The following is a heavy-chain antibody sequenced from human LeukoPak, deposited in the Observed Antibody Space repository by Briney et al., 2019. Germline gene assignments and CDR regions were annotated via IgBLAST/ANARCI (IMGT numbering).Heavy chain of an antibody. V-gene: IGHV4-59*08. CDR3: ASHSARQSSAWQWVPKRNYHSGMAV. J-gene: IGHJ6*02. CDR1: GGSIRSHF. D-gene: IGHD6-19*01. Sequence: PSETLSLTCTVSGGSIRSHFWKWIRQSPAKGLEWIGYIYDSGWHNYNPTLKGQVTISADNSKNQFSMKLTPVPAADPAVYYCASHSARQSSAWQWVPKRNYHSGMAVWGQGTKVTVSS. CDR2: IYDSGWH.